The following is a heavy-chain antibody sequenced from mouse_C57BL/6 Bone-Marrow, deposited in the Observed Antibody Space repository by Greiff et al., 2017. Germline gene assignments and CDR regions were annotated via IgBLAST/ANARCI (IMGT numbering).Heavy chain of an antibody. CDR2: ISYSGST. V-gene: IGHV3-8*01. CDR1: GYSITSDY. D-gene: IGHD1-1*01. J-gene: IGHJ4*01. CDR3: AKSPANYYGSSYLPPMDY. Sequence: EVKLMESGPGLAKPSQTLSLTCSVTGYSITSDYWNWIRKFPGNKLEYMGYISYSGSTYYNPSLKSRISITRDTSKNQYYLQLNSVTTEDTATYYGAKSPANYYGSSYLPPMDYWGQGTSVTVSS.